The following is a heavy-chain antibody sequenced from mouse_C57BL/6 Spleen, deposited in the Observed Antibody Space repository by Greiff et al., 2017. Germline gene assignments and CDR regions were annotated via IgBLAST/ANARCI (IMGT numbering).Heavy chain of an antibody. CDR2: INPNNGGT. CDR1: GYTFTDYY. J-gene: IGHJ4*01. V-gene: IGHV1-26*01. CDR3: ARGSSYGRYYAMDY. Sequence: EVQLQQSGPELVKPGASVKISCKASGYTFTDYYMNWVKQSHGKSLEWIGDINPNNGGTSYNQKFKGKATLTVDKSSSTAYMVLRSLTSEDSAVYYCARGSSYGRYYAMDYWGQGTSVTVSS. D-gene: IGHD1-1*01.